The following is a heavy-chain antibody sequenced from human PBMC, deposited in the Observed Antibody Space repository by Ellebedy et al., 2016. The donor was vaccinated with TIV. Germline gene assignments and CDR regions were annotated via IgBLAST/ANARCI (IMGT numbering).Heavy chain of an antibody. Sequence: MPSETLSLTCTVSGGSISSSSYYWSWIRQPPGKGLEWIGYIYYSGSTNYNPSLKSRVTISVDTSKNQFSLKLSSVTAADTAVYYCARSIGDWYFDLWGRGTLVTVSS. CDR2: IYYSGST. CDR3: ARSIGDWYFDL. CDR1: GGSISSSSYY. V-gene: IGHV4-61*05. J-gene: IGHJ2*01. D-gene: IGHD3-3*01.